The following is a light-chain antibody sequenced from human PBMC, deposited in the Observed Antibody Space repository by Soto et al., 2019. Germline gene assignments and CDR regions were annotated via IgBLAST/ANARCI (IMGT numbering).Light chain of an antibody. CDR1: NSDVGGYNY. CDR3: SSYTSSSTLMV. Sequence: QSALTQPASVSGSPGQSITISCTGTNSDVGGYNYVSWYQQHPGKAPKLMIYDVSNRPSGVSNRFSGSKSGNTASLTISGLQAEDEADYYCSSYTSSSTLMVFGTGTKVTVL. CDR2: DVS. J-gene: IGLJ1*01. V-gene: IGLV2-14*01.